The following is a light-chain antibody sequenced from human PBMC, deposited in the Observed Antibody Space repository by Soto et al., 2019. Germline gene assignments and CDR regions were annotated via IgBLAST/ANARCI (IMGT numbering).Light chain of an antibody. Sequence: EIVLTQSPATLSLSLGERATLSCRASQSVSSHLTWYQQKPGQAPRLLIYDASNRATGIPDRLSGSGSGTDFTLTISSLEPEEFAVYYCQQRSNWPPEFTFGPGTKVDIK. V-gene: IGKV3-11*01. CDR3: QQRSNWPPEFT. CDR1: QSVSSH. J-gene: IGKJ3*01. CDR2: DAS.